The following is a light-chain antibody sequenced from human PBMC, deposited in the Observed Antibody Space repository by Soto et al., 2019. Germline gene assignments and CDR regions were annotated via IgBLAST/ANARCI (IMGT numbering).Light chain of an antibody. V-gene: IGKV1-12*02. Sequence: DIQLTQSPASVSAAVGDRINISCRASQPIKTWLAWYQQKPGKGPKLLIYTASTLETGVPSRFSGSGSGTDFTLTISSLQPEDAAIYSCQQAASFPFTFGPGTKVDIK. J-gene: IGKJ3*01. CDR3: QQAASFPFT. CDR2: TAS. CDR1: QPIKTW.